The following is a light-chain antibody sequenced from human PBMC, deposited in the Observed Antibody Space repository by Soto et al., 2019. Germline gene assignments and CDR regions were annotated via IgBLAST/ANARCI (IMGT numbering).Light chain of an antibody. Sequence: EIVMTQSPATLSVSPGERATLSCRASQSVGSNLAWYPQKPGQAPRLLIYGASTRATGIPARFIGSGSGTEFTLTISSLQSEDFAIYFCQQYNNWPPDRTFGQGTKVEIK. CDR1: QSVGSN. V-gene: IGKV3-15*01. CDR2: GAS. CDR3: QQYNNWPPDRT. J-gene: IGKJ1*01.